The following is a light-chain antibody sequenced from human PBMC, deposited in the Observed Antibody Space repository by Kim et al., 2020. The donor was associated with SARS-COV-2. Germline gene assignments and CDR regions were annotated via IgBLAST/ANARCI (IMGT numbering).Light chain of an antibody. Sequence: GQSITVSCTGTSSDVGAYSYVSWYQQHPDKVPKLLIYNVSKRPSGVSDRFSGSKSGNTASLTISGLQAEDEADYYCSSYTTSDSWVFGGGTQLTVL. CDR1: SSDVGAYSY. V-gene: IGLV2-14*04. J-gene: IGLJ3*02. CDR3: SSYTTSDSWV. CDR2: NVS.